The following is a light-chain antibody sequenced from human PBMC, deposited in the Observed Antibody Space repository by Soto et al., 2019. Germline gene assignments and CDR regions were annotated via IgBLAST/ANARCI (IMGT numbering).Light chain of an antibody. V-gene: IGLV1-40*01. CDR1: SSNIGAGYD. CDR2: GNK. J-gene: IGLJ1*01. Sequence: QSVLTQPPSVSGAPGQRVTISCTGSSSNIGAGYDVHWYQQLPGTAPKLLIYGNKNRPSGVPDRFSGSKSGTSASLAITGLQAEDEADYYCQSNDSSLSGSYVFGTGTKLTVL. CDR3: QSNDSSLSGSYV.